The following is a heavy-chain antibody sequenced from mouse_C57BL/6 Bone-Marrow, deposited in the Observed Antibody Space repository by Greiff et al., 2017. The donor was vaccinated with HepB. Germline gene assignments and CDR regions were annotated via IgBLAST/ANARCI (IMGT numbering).Heavy chain of an antibody. D-gene: IGHD1-1*01. CDR3: ARLHITTVVGYYAMDY. J-gene: IGHJ4*01. CDR2: IDPSDSYT. Sequence: QVQLQQPGAELVKPGASVKLSCKASGYTFTSYWMQWVKQRPGQGLEWIGEIDPSDSYTNYNQKFKGKATLTVDTSSSTAYMQLSSLTSEDSAVYYCARLHITTVVGYYAMDYWGQGTSVTAAS. V-gene: IGHV1-50*01. CDR1: GYTFTSYW.